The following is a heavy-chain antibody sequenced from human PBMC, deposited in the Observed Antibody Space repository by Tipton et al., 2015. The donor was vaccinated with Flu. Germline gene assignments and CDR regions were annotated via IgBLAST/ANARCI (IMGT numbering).Heavy chain of an antibody. Sequence: TLSLTCTVSGDSISTTIYYWGWVRQPPGKGLEWIGSFYSGGSTYYNPSLKSRVTISGDTSKNQFSLNLTSVTAADTAVFYCARAFGVVPFFDNWGQGTLVTVSS. D-gene: IGHD3-3*01. CDR3: ARAFGVVPFFDN. CDR2: FYSGGST. V-gene: IGHV4-39*07. CDR1: GDSISTTIYY. J-gene: IGHJ4*02.